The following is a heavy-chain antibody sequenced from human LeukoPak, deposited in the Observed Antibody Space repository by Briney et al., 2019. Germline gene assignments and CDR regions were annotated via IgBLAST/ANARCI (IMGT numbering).Heavy chain of an antibody. Sequence: ASVKVSCKASGYTFPSYYMHWVRQAPGQGLEWMGIINPSGGSTSYAQKFQGRVTMTRDTSTSTVYMELSSLRSEDTAVYYCASSPWFGESDDYWGQGTLVTVSS. CDR2: INPSGGST. CDR3: ASSPWFGESDDY. J-gene: IGHJ4*02. V-gene: IGHV1-46*01. CDR1: GYTFPSYY. D-gene: IGHD3-10*01.